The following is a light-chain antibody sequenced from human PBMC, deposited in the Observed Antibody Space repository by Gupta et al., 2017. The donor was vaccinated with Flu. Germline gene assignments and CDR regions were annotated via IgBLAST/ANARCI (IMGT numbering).Light chain of an antibody. V-gene: IGLV2-18*02. J-gene: IGLJ1*01. CDR1: TRDVGTYNG. CDR2: EVS. Sequence: SALSQPPSLSGSPVPSVPISCTATTRDVGTYNGVCWYQQSPGTSPELMIYEVSKRPSGVPDRFSGSKSGNTATLTISGLQGEDEADYYCSTYTSSDTFVFGTGTKVTVL. CDR3: STYTSSDTFV.